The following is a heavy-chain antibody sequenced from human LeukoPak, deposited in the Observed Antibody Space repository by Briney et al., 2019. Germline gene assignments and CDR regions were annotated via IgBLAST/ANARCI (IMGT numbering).Heavy chain of an antibody. J-gene: IGHJ4*02. Sequence: ASVKVSCKASGYTFTSYAMHWVRQAPGQRLEWMGWINAGNGNTKYSQKFQGRVTITRDTSASTAYMELGSLRSEDTAVYYCARVLIGSSWYGVWGQGTLVTVSS. CDR1: GYTFTSYA. V-gene: IGHV1-3*01. CDR3: ARVLIGSSWYGV. D-gene: IGHD6-13*01. CDR2: INAGNGNT.